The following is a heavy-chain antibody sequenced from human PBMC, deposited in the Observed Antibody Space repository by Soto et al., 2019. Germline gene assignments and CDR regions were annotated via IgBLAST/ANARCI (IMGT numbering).Heavy chain of an antibody. CDR2: IFYSGST. CDR3: AKDSGYNYGYFRWFDP. CDR1: GGSISNYY. D-gene: IGHD5-18*01. V-gene: IGHV4-59*01. Sequence: XXTLSLPFTVSGGSISNYYWRWIPQPPGRGLEWIGHIFYSGSTNYNPALKSRVTISVETSKSQFSLKLSSVTAAHTAVYYCAKDSGYNYGYFRWFDPWGQGTLVTVSS. J-gene: IGHJ5*02.